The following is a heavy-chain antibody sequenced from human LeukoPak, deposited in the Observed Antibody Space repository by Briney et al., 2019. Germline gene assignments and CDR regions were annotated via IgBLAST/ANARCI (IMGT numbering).Heavy chain of an antibody. V-gene: IGHV4-34*01. Sequence: SETLSLTCAVYGGSFSGYYWSWIRQPPGKGLEWIGEINHSGSTNYNPSLKSRVTMSVDTSKNQFSLKLSSVTAADTAMYYCAREKIGTGTILGKDYYYMDVWGKGTTVTVSS. CDR3: AREKIGTGTILGKDYYYMDV. CDR2: INHSGST. D-gene: IGHD1-1*01. CDR1: GGSFSGYY. J-gene: IGHJ6*03.